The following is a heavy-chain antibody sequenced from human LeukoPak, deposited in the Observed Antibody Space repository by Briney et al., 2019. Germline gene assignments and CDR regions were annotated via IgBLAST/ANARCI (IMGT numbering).Heavy chain of an antibody. Sequence: GASVTVSFTSSGYTFTIYGISWVRQAPGQGLEWMGWISAYNGNTNCAQKLQGRVTMTTDTSTSTAYMELRSLRSDDTAVYYCARDIPSIAAAGMNDYWGQGTLVTVSS. CDR3: ARDIPSIAAAGMNDY. D-gene: IGHD6-13*01. CDR1: GYTFTIYG. J-gene: IGHJ4*02. CDR2: ISAYNGNT. V-gene: IGHV1-18*01.